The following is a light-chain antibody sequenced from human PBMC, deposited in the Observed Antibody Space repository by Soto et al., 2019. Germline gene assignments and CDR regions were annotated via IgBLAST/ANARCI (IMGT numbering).Light chain of an antibody. CDR3: QHRGSWPIT. J-gene: IGKJ5*01. CDR1: QSVSRY. Sequence: EIVLTQSPATLSLSPGERATLSCRASQSVSRYLAWYQHKPGQAPRLLIYDASNRATGIPARFSGSGSGTDFALTVSSLEPEDFAVYFCQHRGSWPITFGQGTRLEIK. V-gene: IGKV3-11*01. CDR2: DAS.